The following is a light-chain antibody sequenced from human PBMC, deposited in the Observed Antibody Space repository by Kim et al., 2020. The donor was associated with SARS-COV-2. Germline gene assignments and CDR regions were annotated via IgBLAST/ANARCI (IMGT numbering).Light chain of an antibody. Sequence: SSELTQDPAVSVALGQTVRITCQGDSIRNYYANWYQQKPGQAPILVIYGKNNRPSGIPDRFSGSNSGNTASLTITGAQAEDEADYYCNSRDSNNHELFGG. CDR1: SIRNYY. CDR2: GKN. CDR3: NSRDSNNHEL. J-gene: IGLJ3*02. V-gene: IGLV3-19*01.